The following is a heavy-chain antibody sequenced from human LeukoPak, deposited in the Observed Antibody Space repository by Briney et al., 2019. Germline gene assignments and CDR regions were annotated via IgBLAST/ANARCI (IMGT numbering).Heavy chain of an antibody. CDR3: ARDGFEGVDY. J-gene: IGHJ4*02. Sequence: SETLSLTCTVSGGSISGWYWSWIRQPPGKGLEWIGNIYGSGYTNYNPSLKSRVTISVDTSKNQFSLKLSSVTAADTAVYYCARDGFEGVDYWGQGTLVTVSS. CDR2: IYGSGYT. D-gene: IGHD3-16*01. CDR1: GGSISGWY. V-gene: IGHV4-59*01.